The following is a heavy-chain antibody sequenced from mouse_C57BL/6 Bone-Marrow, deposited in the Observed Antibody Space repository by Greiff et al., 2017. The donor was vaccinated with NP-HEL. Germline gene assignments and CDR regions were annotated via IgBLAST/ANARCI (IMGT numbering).Heavy chain of an antibody. Sequence: EVKLMESGPELVKPGDSVKISCKASGYSFTGYFMNWVMQSHGKSLEWIGRINPYNGDTFYNEKFKGKATLTVDKSSSTAHMELRSLTSEDSVVYYCTREGTTVVFDYWGQGTTLTVSS. CDR2: INPYNGDT. CDR3: TREGTTVVFDY. D-gene: IGHD1-1*02. J-gene: IGHJ2*01. CDR1: GYSFTGYF. V-gene: IGHV1-20*01.